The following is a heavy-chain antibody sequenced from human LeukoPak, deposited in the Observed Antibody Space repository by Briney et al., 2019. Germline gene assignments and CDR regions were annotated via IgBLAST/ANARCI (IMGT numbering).Heavy chain of an antibody. D-gene: IGHD3-10*01. V-gene: IGHV3-48*03. CDR1: GFTFSSYG. Sequence: GGSLRLSCAASGFTFSSYGFNWVRQAPGKGLEWVSYISSSGNTLYYADSVKGRFTISKDNAKNTLYLQMNSLRAEDTAVYYCAKVNYYGSGSLLEGYFDYWGQGTLVTVSS. CDR3: AKVNYYGSGSLLEGYFDY. CDR2: ISSSGNTL. J-gene: IGHJ4*02.